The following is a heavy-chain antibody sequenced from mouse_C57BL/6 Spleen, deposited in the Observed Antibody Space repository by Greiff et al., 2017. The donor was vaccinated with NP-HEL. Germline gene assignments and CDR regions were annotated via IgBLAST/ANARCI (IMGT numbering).Heavy chain of an antibody. V-gene: IGHV5-9-1*02. CDR2: ISSGGDYI. CDR3: TREGGGSSLFDY. D-gene: IGHD1-1*01. J-gene: IGHJ2*01. CDR1: GFTFSSYA. Sequence: EVKLMESGEGLVKPGGSLKLSCAASGFTFSSYAMSWVRQTPEKRLEWVAYISSGGDYIYYADTVKGRFTISRDNARNTLYLQMSSLKSEDTAMYYCTREGGGSSLFDYWGQGTTLTVSS.